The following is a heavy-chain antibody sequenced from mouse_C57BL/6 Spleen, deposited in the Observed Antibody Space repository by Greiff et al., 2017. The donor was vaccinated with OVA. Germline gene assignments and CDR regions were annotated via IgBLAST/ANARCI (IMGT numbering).Heavy chain of an antibody. Sequence: VQLQQSGPGLVQPSQRLSITCTVSGFSLTSYGVHWVRQPPGKGLEWLGVIWSGGSTDYNAAFISRLSISKDNSTSQVFFKMNSLQADDTAIYYCAIPLRRGYFDVWGTGTTVTVSS. D-gene: IGHD1-2*01. CDR1: GFSLTSYG. V-gene: IGHV2-4*01. CDR2: IWSGGST. J-gene: IGHJ1*03. CDR3: AIPLRRGYFDV.